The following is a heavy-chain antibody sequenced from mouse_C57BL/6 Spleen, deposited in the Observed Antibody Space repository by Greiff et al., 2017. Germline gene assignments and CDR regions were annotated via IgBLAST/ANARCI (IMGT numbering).Heavy chain of an antibody. D-gene: IGHD2-3*01. CDR3: ARSGDGYLYAMDY. CDR2: IYPGDGDT. V-gene: IGHV1-80*01. J-gene: IGHJ4*01. Sequence: QVQLQQSGAELVKPGASVKISCKASGYAFSSYWMNWVKQRPGKGLEWIGQIYPGDGDTNYNGKFKSKATLTADKSSSTAYMQISSLTSEDSAVYFCARSGDGYLYAMDYWGQGTSVTVSS. CDR1: GYAFSSYW.